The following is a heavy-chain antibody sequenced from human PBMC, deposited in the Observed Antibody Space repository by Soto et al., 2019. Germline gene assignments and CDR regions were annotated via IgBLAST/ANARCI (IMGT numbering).Heavy chain of an antibody. Sequence: QVQLVQSGAEVKKPGSSVKVSCKASGGTFSSYAISWVRQAPGQGLEWMGGIIPIFGTANYAQKFQGRVTIPADESTSTAYMELSSLRSEDTAVYYCARGYYGSGSYSVRWYFDLWGRGTLVTVSS. V-gene: IGHV1-69*12. J-gene: IGHJ2*01. CDR2: IIPIFGTA. CDR1: GGTFSSYA. D-gene: IGHD3-10*01. CDR3: ARGYYGSGSYSVRWYFDL.